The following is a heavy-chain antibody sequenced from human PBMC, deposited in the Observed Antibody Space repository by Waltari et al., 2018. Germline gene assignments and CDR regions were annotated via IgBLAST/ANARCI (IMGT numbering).Heavy chain of an antibody. CDR2: MYCSGST. CDR1: GGSIISATYY. J-gene: IGHJ4*02. Sequence: QLQLQESGPGLVKPSETLSLTCTVSGGSIISATYYWGWIRQPPGKGLEWIGSMYCSGSTSSNPSLKSRVTLSVDTSKNQFSLKLNSVTAAYTAVYYCAREYYYDTRWIDYWGQGTQVTVSS. CDR3: AREYYYDTRWIDY. V-gene: IGHV4-39*07. D-gene: IGHD3-22*01.